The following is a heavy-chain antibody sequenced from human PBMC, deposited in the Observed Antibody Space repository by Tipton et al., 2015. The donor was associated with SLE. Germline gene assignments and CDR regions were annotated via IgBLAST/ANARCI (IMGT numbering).Heavy chain of an antibody. D-gene: IGHD5-18*01. J-gene: IGHJ3*02. CDR3: ARDRGYSYAKGAFDI. V-gene: IGHV4-61*08. CDR1: GGSISSGDYY. CDR2: IYYSGST. Sequence: TLSLTCTVSGGSISSGDYYWSWIRQPPGKGLEWIGYIYYSGSTNYNPSLKSRVTISVDTSKNQFSLKLSSMTAADTAVYYCARDRGYSYAKGAFDIWGQGTMVTVSS.